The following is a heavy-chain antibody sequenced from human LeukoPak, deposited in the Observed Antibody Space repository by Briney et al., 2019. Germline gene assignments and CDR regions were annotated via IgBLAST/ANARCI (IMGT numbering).Heavy chain of an antibody. J-gene: IGHJ6*02. CDR3: ARDPTVAGIVYYYYYGMDV. Sequence: GGSLRLSCAASGFTFSSYAMHWVRQAPGKGLEWVAVISYDGSNKYYADSVKGRFTISRDNSKNTLYLQMNSLRAEDTAVYYCARDPTVAGIVYYYYYGMDVWGQGTTVTVSS. D-gene: IGHD6-19*01. CDR1: GFTFSSYA. V-gene: IGHV3-30-3*01. CDR2: ISYDGSNK.